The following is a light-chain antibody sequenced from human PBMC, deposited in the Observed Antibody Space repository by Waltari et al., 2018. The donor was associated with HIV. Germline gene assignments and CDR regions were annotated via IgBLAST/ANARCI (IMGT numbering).Light chain of an antibody. J-gene: IGKJ2*01. CDR2: GAS. V-gene: IGKV1-39*01. Sequence: DIQMTQSPYSLPASIGDRVTITCRASQSISSYLNWYQQKPGKAPKLLIYGASSLQSGVPSRFSGSGSGTDFTLTISSLQPEDFATDYCQQSYSTPNTFGQGTKLEIK. CDR1: QSISSY. CDR3: QQSYSTPNT.